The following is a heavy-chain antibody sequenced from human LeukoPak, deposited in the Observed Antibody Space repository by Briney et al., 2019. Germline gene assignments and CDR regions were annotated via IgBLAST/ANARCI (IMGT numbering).Heavy chain of an antibody. V-gene: IGHV1-18*01. J-gene: IGHJ5*02. CDR3: ALDNWNEFDP. D-gene: IGHD1-20*01. Sequence: ASVKGSCKASGYPFSSNGIRWGRQTPGQGLEWGGWVSNYNSDTNYAPKFQGRVTMTKDASTSTVYMELRSLRTDDTAVYYCALDNWNEFDPWGQGTLVTVSS. CDR1: GYPFSSNG. CDR2: VSNYNSDT.